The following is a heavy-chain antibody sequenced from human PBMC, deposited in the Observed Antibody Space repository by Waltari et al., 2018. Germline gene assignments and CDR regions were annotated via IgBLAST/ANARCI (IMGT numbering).Heavy chain of an antibody. CDR1: GFTFNKYW. V-gene: IGHV3-7*03. D-gene: IGHD1-26*01. Sequence: EVQLVESGGGLVQPGGSLRLSCAASGFTFNKYWMTWVRQAPGKGLEWVANINDESKEKYHVDSVKGRFTMSKDFSKNTLFLQMNSVRVDDTADYYCAKSSGSYYEVFDRWGRGTLVTVSS. CDR2: INDESKEK. J-gene: IGHJ4*02. CDR3: AKSSGSYYEVFDR.